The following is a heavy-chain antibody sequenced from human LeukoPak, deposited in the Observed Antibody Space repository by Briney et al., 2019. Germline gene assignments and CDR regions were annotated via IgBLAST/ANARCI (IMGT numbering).Heavy chain of an antibody. CDR3: ATSLRTGGIFDY. CDR2: ISSSGSYI. D-gene: IGHD2-15*01. V-gene: IGHV3-21*01. J-gene: IGHJ4*02. CDR1: GFTFSSYN. Sequence: PGGSLRLSCGASGFTFSSYNMNWVRQAPGKGLEWVSSISSSGSYIYYADSVKGRFTISRDNAKNSLYLQMNGLRAEDTAVCYCATSLRTGGIFDYWGQGTLVTVSS.